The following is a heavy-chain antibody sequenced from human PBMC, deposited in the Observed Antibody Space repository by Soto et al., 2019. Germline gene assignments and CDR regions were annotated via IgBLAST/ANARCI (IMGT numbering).Heavy chain of an antibody. D-gene: IGHD3-22*01. V-gene: IGHV5-51*01. CDR1: GYDFTRTW. CDR3: AKSHTYYYDTSNFYYDGLDS. J-gene: IGHJ4*02. Sequence: PGESLKISCKGSGYDFTRTWIGWVRQLPGKGLDWMGIIYPGDSETRYSPSFQGQVTISADKSISTAYLQWSSLRPEDAAIYYCAKSHTYYYDTSNFYYDGLDSWGLGTLVTVSS. CDR2: IYPGDSET.